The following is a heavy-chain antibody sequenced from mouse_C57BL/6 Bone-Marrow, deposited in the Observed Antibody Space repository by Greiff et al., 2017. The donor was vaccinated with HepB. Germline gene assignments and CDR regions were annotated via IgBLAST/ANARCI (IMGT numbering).Heavy chain of an antibody. D-gene: IGHD1-1*01. CDR1: GYAFSSSW. CDR3: ARPLITTDAMDY. Sequence: QVQLQQSGPELVKPGASVKISCTASGYAFSSSWLNWVKQSPGKGLEWIGRIYPGDGDTNYNGKFKGKATLTADKSSSTAYMQLSSLTSEDSAVYFCARPLITTDAMDYWGQGTSVTVSS. V-gene: IGHV1-82*01. J-gene: IGHJ4*01. CDR2: IYPGDGDT.